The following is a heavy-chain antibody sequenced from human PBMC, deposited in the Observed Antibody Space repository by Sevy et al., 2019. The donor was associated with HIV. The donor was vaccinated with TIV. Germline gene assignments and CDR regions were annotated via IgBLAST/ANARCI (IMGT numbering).Heavy chain of an antibody. CDR3: ARDALASGIESFDY. CDR1: GFTFSSYA. CDR2: ISYDGSNK. D-gene: IGHD6-19*01. V-gene: IGHV3-30-3*01. Sequence: GGSLRLSCAASGFTFSSYAMHWVRQAPGKGLEWVAVISYDGSNKYYADSVKGRFTISRVNSKNTLYLQMNSLRAEDTAVYSCARDALASGIESFDYWGQGTLVTVSS. J-gene: IGHJ4*02.